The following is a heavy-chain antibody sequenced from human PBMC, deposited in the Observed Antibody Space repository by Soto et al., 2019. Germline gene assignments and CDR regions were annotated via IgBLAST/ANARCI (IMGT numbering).Heavy chain of an antibody. D-gene: IGHD6-19*01. CDR1: GFTFGTYA. CDR2: TPGSGGSA. V-gene: IGHV3-23*01. J-gene: IGHJ4*02. Sequence: GGSLRLSCAASGFTFGTYAMNWVRQAPGKGLEWVSSTPGSGGSAYYTDSVRGRFTISRDNSKNTVYLQLDSLRPEDSAIYYCAKGGSSGWFYFDFWGQGTQVTVSS. CDR3: AKGGSSGWFYFDF.